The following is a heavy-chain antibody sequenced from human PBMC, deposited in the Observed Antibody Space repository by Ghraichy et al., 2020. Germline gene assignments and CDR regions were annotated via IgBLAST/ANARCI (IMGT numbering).Heavy chain of an antibody. J-gene: IGHJ3*02. CDR3: ARPRYCSSTSCYRESYVFDI. CDR1: GGSISSSSYY. CDR2: IYYSGST. V-gene: IGHV4-39*01. D-gene: IGHD2-2*02. Sequence: SETLSLTCTVSGGSISSSSYYWVWIRQPPGKGLEWIGSIYYSGSTYYNPSLKSRVTISVDTSKNQFSLKLSSLTAADTAVYYCARPRYCSSTSCYRESYVFDIWGQGTMVTVSS.